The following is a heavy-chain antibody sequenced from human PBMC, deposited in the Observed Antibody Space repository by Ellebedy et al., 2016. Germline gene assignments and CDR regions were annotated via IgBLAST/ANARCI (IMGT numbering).Heavy chain of an antibody. V-gene: IGHV3-21*01. J-gene: IGHJ4*02. Sequence: GGSLRLSXAASGFTFSAHYMHWVRQAPGKGLEWVSFITSSGGHMYYADSVKGRFTISRDNAKNSLYLHMNSLRAEDTAIYYCARDPDTANKIDYWGQGTLVTVSA. D-gene: IGHD5-18*01. CDR2: ITSSGGHM. CDR1: GFTFSAHY. CDR3: ARDPDTANKIDY.